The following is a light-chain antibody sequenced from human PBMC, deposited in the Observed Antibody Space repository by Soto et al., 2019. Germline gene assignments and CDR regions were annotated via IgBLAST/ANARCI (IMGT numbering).Light chain of an antibody. Sequence: QPVLTQSPSASASLGASVKLTCTLSSGHSSYAIAWHQQQPEKGPRYLMKLNSDGSHSKGDGIPDRFSGSSSGAARYLTISSLQSEEAADYYCQTWGTGIHVFGGGTKLTVL. V-gene: IGLV4-69*01. J-gene: IGLJ2*01. CDR1: SGHSSYA. CDR2: LNSDGSH. CDR3: QTWGTGIHV.